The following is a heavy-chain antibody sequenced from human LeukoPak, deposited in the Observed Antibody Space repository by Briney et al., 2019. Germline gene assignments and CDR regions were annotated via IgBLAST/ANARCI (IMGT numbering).Heavy chain of an antibody. CDR2: ISSSGSTI. J-gene: IGHJ4*02. D-gene: IGHD4-17*01. CDR1: GFTFSSYE. Sequence: GGSLRLSCAASGFTFSSYEMNWGRQAPGKGLEWVSYISSSGSTIYYAHSVKGRFTISRDNVKNSLYLQMNSLRAEDTAVYYCARKPNYGDYEVYWGQGTLVTVSS. CDR3: ARKPNYGDYEVY. V-gene: IGHV3-48*03.